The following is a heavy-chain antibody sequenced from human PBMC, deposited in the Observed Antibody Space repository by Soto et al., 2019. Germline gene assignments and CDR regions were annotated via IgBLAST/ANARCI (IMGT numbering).Heavy chain of an antibody. J-gene: IGHJ4*02. D-gene: IGHD3-3*01. V-gene: IGHV3-33*01. CDR2: IWYDGSNK. Sequence: GGSLRLSCAASGFTFSSYGIHWVRQAPCKGLEWVAVIWYDGSNKYYADSVKGRFTISRDNSKNTLYLQMNSLRAEDTAVYYWERASSAYCDFWSRPDSLFDYWGQGILVTVCS. CDR3: ERASSAYCDFWSRPDSLFDY. CDR1: GFTFSSYG.